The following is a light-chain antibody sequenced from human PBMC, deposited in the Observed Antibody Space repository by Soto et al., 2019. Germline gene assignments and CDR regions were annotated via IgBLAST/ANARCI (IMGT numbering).Light chain of an antibody. V-gene: IGKV3-20*01. CDR3: QQYGGSPRIT. CDR2: GAS. Sequence: EIVLTQSPGTLSLSPGERATLSCRASQTVSSSYLAWYQQTPGQAPRLLIYGASRRATGIPDRFSGSGSGTDFTLIINRLEPEDVAIYYCQQYGGSPRITFGQGTRLEI. J-gene: IGKJ5*01. CDR1: QTVSSSY.